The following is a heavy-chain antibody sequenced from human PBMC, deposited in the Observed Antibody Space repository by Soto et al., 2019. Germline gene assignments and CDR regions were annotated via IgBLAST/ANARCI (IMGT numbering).Heavy chain of an antibody. V-gene: IGHV4-59*01. J-gene: IGHJ4*02. CDR2: IYYSGST. Sequence: SETLSLTCTVSGGSISSYYWSWIRQPPGKGLEWIGYIYYSGSTNYNPSLKSRVTISVDTSKNQFSLKLSSVTAADTAVYYCARAGGSFGSGSFDYWGQGTLVTVSS. CDR3: ARAGGSFGSGSFDY. D-gene: IGHD1-26*01. CDR1: GGSISSYY.